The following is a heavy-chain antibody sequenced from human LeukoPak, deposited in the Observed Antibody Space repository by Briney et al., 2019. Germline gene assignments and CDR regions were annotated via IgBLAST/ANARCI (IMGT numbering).Heavy chain of an antibody. CDR2: ISAYNGNT. V-gene: IGHV1-18*01. CDR3: ARDPRQVLRQQLTFDY. J-gene: IGHJ4*02. D-gene: IGHD6-13*01. CDR1: GYTFTSYG. Sequence: ASVKVSCKASGYTFTSYGISWVRQAPGQGLEWMGWISAYNGNTNYAQKLQGRVTMTTDTSTSTAYMELRSLRSDDTAVYYCARDPRQVLRQQLTFDYWGQGTLVTVSS.